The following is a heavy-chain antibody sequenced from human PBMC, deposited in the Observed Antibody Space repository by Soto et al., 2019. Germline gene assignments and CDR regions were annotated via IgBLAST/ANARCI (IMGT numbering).Heavy chain of an antibody. CDR2: IIPIFGTA. CDR1: GGRLDSYA. D-gene: IGHD3-10*01. CDR3: ARRNYYGSGSRSSYYYYGMDV. J-gene: IGHJ6*02. Sequence: SVEVGCKECGGRLDSYAIRWVRQDPRQGLEWMGGIIPIFGTANYAQKFQGRVTITADESTSTAYMELSSLRSEDTAVYYCARRNYYGSGSRSSYYYYGMDVWGQGTTVTVSS. V-gene: IGHV1-69*01.